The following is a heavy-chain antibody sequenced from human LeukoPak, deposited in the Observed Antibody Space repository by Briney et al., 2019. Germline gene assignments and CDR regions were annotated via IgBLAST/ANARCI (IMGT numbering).Heavy chain of an antibody. CDR2: ISWNSGSI. J-gene: IGHJ4*02. D-gene: IGHD6-19*01. CDR1: GFTFDDYA. Sequence: PGGSLRLSCAASGFTFDDYAMHWVRQAPGKGLEWVSGISWNSGSIGYADSVKGRFTISRDNAKNSLYLQMNSLRSDDTAVYYCARAYSAVAGKDYWGQGTLVTVSS. CDR3: ARAYSAVAGKDY. V-gene: IGHV3-9*01.